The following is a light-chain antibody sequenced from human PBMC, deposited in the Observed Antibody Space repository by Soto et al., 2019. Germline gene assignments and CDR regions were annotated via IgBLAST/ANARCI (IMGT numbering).Light chain of an antibody. V-gene: IGKV3-15*01. CDR2: GAS. CDR3: QQYNNWPRT. Sequence: EIVMTQSPATLSVSPGERATLSCRASQSVSGNLAWDKQKPGQAPRLLIYGASTRATGIPARFSGSGSGTEFTLTISSLQPEDFAVYYCQQYNNWPRTFGQGTKVEIK. CDR1: QSVSGN. J-gene: IGKJ1*01.